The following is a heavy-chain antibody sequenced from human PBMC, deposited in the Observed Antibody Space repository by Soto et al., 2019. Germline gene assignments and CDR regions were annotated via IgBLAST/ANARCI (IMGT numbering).Heavy chain of an antibody. D-gene: IGHD3-10*01. CDR2: IHYTGST. J-gene: IGHJ4*02. V-gene: IGHV4-59*01. CDR3: ARGRWPPFAY. CDR1: GGSITSYY. Sequence: QVQLQESGPGLVKPSETLSLMCTVSGGSITSYYWNWIRQPPGEGLEWIGYIHYTGSTNYNPSLKSRVTISLDTSKSQFSLNLNSVTAADTAVYYCARGRWPPFAYWGQGTLVTVSS.